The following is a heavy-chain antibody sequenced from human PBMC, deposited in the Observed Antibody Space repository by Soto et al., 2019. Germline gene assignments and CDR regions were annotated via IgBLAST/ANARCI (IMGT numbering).Heavy chain of an antibody. J-gene: IGHJ6*02. Sequence: QVQLVESGGGLVKPGGSLRLSCAASGFTFSDYYMSWIRQAPGKGLEWVSYISSSGSTIYYADPVKGRFTISRDNAKNSLYLQMNSLRAEDTAVYYCARASPVTTNYYYGMDVWGQGTTVTVSS. CDR1: GFTFSDYY. D-gene: IGHD4-17*01. CDR3: ARASPVTTNYYYGMDV. CDR2: ISSSGSTI. V-gene: IGHV3-11*01.